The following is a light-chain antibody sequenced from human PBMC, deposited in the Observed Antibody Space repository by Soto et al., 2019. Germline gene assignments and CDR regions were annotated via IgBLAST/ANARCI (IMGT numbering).Light chain of an antibody. CDR1: SSDVGSYNL. V-gene: IGLV2-23*01. CDR2: EGS. Sequence: QSVLTQPASVSGSPGQSITISCTGTSSDVGSYNLVSWYQQHPGKAPKLMIYEGSKRPSGASNRFSGSKSGNTASLTISGLQAEDEADYYCCSYAGSSTVVFGGGTKVTVL. J-gene: IGLJ2*01. CDR3: CSYAGSSTVV.